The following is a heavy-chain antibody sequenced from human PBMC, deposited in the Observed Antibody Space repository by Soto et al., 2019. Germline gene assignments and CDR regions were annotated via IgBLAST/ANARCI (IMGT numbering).Heavy chain of an antibody. CDR1: GGSISSSSYY. J-gene: IGHJ4*02. V-gene: IGHV4-39*01. D-gene: IGHD2-15*01. CDR2: IYYSGST. Sequence: QLQLQESGPGLVKPSETLSLTCTVSGGSISSSSYYWGWIRQPPGKGLEWIGSIYYSGSTYYNPSLKSRVTISVDASKNQFSLKLSSVTAADTAVYYCARHLAASFDYWGQGTLVTVSS. CDR3: ARHLAASFDY.